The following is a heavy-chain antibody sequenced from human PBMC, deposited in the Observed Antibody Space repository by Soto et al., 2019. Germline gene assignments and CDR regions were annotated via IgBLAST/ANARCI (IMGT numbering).Heavy chain of an antibody. D-gene: IGHD2-15*01. CDR3: AEIRSAQYYYYVMGI. J-gene: IGHJ6*02. Sequence: EVQLLESGGGLVQPGGSLRLSCVASGFTFIDYAMSWVRHVPLKGLEWVSAITDSGVSTYYEDSVKARFTISRAHSKNTLFLQRNSLRVEDPAIFFGAEIRSAQYYYYVMGIWGQETSVTVSS. CDR1: GFTFIDYA. V-gene: IGHV3-23*01. CDR2: ITDSGVST.